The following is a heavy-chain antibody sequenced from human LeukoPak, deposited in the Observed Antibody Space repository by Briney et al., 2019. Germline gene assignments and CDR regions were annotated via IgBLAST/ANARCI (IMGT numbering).Heavy chain of an antibody. J-gene: IGHJ4*02. CDR1: GFTFSSYS. CDR2: ISSSGDTI. CDR3: ARVFDH. Sequence: PGGSLRLSCAASGFTFSSYSMNWVRQAPGKGLEWISYISSSGDTIYYADSVKGRFTISRDNAKNSLSLQMNSLRAEDTAVYYCARVFDHWGQGALVTVSS. V-gene: IGHV3-48*04.